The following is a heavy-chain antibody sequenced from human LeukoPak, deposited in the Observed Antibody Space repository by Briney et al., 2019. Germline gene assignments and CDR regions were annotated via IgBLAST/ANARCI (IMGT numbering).Heavy chain of an antibody. J-gene: IGHJ4*02. V-gene: IGHV3-30-3*01. D-gene: IGHD5-18*01. CDR1: GFTFSSYA. CDR2: ISYDGSNK. Sequence: GGSLRLSCAASGFTFSSYAMHWVRQAPGKGLEWVAVISYDGSNKYYADSVKGRFTISRGNSKNTLYLQMNSLRAEDTAVYYCAREPRSRVTADYWGQGTLVTVSS. CDR3: AREPRSRVTADY.